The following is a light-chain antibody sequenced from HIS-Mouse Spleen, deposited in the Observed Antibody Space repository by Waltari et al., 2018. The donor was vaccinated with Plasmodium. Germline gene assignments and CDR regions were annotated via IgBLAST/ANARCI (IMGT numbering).Light chain of an antibody. Sequence: QSALTQPRSVSGSPGQSVTISCTGTSSAVGGYNYVSWYQQHPGKAPKLMIYDVSKRPSGVPDRFSGSKSGNTASLTSSGLQAEDEADYYCCSYAGSYTVVFGGGTKLTVL. V-gene: IGLV2-11*01. CDR3: CSYAGSYTVV. J-gene: IGLJ2*01. CDR2: DVS. CDR1: SSAVGGYNY.